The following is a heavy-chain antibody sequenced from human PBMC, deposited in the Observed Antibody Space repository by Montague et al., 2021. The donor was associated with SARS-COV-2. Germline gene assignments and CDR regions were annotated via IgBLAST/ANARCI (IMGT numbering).Heavy chain of an antibody. CDR2: IYYSWST. CDR1: GCTISSSNYY. CDR3: ARIPLTYYYDSSGYFDY. Sequence: SETLSLTCTVSGCTISSSNYYWGWIRQPPGKGLEWIGSIYYSWSTYYNPSLKSRVTISVDTSKSQFSLKLTSVTSADTAVYYCARIPLTYYYDSSGYFDYWGQGTLVTVSS. V-gene: IGHV4-39*01. D-gene: IGHD3-22*01. J-gene: IGHJ4*02.